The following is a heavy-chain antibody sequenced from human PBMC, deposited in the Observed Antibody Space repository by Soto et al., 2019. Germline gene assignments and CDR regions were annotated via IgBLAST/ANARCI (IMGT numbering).Heavy chain of an antibody. CDR1: GYTFTSYG. J-gene: IGHJ6*02. V-gene: IGHV1-18*04. Sequence: GASVKVSCKASGYTFTSYGISWVRQAPGQGLEWMGWISAYNGNTNYAQKLQGRVTMTTDTSTSTAYMELRSLRSDDTAVYYCARDTGDGYDYNYYYHNCMDVWDRGTTGTVCS. D-gene: IGHD5-12*01. CDR2: ISAYNGNT. CDR3: ARDTGDGYDYNYYYHNCMDV.